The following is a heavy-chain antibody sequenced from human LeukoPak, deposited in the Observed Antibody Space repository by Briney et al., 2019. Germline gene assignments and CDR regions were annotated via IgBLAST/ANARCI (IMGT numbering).Heavy chain of an antibody. J-gene: IGHJ4*02. Sequence: ASVKVSCKASGYTFTSYYMHWVRQAPGQGLEWMGIINPSGGSTSYAQKSQGRVTMTRDTSTSTVYLELSSLRSEDTALYYCASPTTSGSGWNWGQGTLVPVSS. D-gene: IGHD6-19*01. CDR1: GYTFTSYY. V-gene: IGHV1-46*01. CDR2: INPSGGST. CDR3: ASPTTSGSGWN.